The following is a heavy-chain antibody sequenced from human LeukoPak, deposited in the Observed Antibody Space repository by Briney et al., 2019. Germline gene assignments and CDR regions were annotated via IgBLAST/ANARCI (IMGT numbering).Heavy chain of an antibody. CDR3: SKDFRYSSG. Sequence: GGSLRLSCAASGSTFCSYATTWIRQAPGKGLEWVSGISASASGGITYYADSVKGRFTISRDNSKNTLYLQMNSLRAEDTAVYYCSKDFRYSSGWGQGTLVTVSS. CDR1: GSTFCSYA. J-gene: IGHJ4*02. V-gene: IGHV3-23*01. D-gene: IGHD5-18*01. CDR2: ISASASGGIT.